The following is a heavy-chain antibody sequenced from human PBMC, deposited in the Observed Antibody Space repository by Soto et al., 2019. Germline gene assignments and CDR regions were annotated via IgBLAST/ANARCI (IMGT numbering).Heavy chain of an antibody. J-gene: IGHJ5*02. D-gene: IGHD2-2*01. CDR2: ISGSGGST. CDR1: GFTFSSYA. CDR3: AKDPGGYCSSTSCSFSWFDP. Sequence: GSLRLSCAASGFTFSSYAMSWVRQAPGKGLEWVSAISGSGGSTYYADSVKGRFTISRDNSKNTLYLQMNSLRAEDTAVYYCAKDPGGYCSSTSCSFSWFDPWGQGTLVTVSS. V-gene: IGHV3-23*01.